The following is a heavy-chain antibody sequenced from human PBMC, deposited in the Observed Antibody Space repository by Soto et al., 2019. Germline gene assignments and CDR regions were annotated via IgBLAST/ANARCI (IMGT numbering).Heavy chain of an antibody. CDR1: GFTFSSYG. Sequence: QVQLVESGGGVVQPGRSLRLSCAASGFTFSSYGMHWVRQAPGKGLEWVAVISYDGSNKYYADSVKGRFTSSRDNSKNTLYLQMNSLRAEDTAVYYCAKDLEVNVINYHYYGMDVWGQGTTVTVSS. D-gene: IGHD1-1*01. CDR2: ISYDGSNK. V-gene: IGHV3-30*18. CDR3: AKDLEVNVINYHYYGMDV. J-gene: IGHJ6*02.